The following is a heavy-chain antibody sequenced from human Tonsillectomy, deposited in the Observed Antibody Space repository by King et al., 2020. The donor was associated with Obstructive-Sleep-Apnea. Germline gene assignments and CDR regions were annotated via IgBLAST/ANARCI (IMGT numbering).Heavy chain of an antibody. Sequence: LQLQESGPGLVKPSETLSLTCTVSGGSISSSSYYWGWIRQPPGKGLEWIGSISYSGSTYYNPSLKSRVTISLDTSKTQFSLKLSSVTAADTAVYSCARAPRDYYGMDVWGQGTTVTVSS. J-gene: IGHJ6*02. CDR2: ISYSGST. V-gene: IGHV4-39*07. CDR1: GGSISSSSYY. CDR3: ARAPRDYYGMDV.